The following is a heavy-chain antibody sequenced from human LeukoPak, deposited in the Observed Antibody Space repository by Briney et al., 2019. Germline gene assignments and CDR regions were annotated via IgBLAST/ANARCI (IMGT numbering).Heavy chain of an antibody. CDR2: VYYSGST. D-gene: IGHD6-6*01. J-gene: IGHJ5*02. Sequence: SETLFLTCTVSGGFISSCYWSRIRQPPGKGLQWIGYVYYSGSTSYNPSLRSRVTMSIDTSKNQFSLNLRSVNAADTGVYYCARWRYGSSPEWFDPRGQGIQVSVSS. CDR1: GGFISSCY. CDR3: ARWRYGSSPEWFDP. V-gene: IGHV4-59*01.